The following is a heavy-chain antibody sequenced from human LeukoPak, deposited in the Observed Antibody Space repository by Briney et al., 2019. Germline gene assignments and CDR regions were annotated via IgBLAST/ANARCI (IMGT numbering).Heavy chain of an antibody. CDR3: ARSGSGYLRYYFDY. Sequence: SETLSLTCTVSGGSISSTSYYWGWIRQPPGKGLEWIGSMYSSGSTYYNPSLKSRVTISVDTSKNQFSLKLSSVTAADTAVYYCARSGSGYLRYYFDYWGQGTLVTVSS. J-gene: IGHJ4*02. CDR2: MYSSGST. CDR1: GGSISSTSYY. V-gene: IGHV4-39*07. D-gene: IGHD5-12*01.